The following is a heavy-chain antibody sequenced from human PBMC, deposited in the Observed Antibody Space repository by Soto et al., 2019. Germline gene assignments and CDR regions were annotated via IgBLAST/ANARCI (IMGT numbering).Heavy chain of an antibody. CDR2: IKRDGSEK. CDR3: ARGHHGLGV. Sequence: EVQLVESGGGLVQPGGSLRLSCVASGFTFSNFWMSWVRQAPGMGLEWVASIKRDGSEKYYVESVKGRFTISRDNAKILLYLQMSSLRVEDTAVYYCARGHHGLGVWGQGTTVTVSS. CDR1: GFTFSNFW. V-gene: IGHV3-7*01. J-gene: IGHJ6*02.